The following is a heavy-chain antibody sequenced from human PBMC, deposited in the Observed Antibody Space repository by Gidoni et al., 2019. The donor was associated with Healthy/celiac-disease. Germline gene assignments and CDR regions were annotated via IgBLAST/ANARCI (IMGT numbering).Heavy chain of an antibody. Sequence: EVQLVESGGGLVQPGGSLRLSCAASGFTFSSYRMHWVRQAPGKGLVWVSRINSDGSSTSYADSVKGRFTISRDNAKNTLYLQMNSLRAEDTAVYYCARNDGDYKNYYYYGMDVWGQGTTVTVSS. D-gene: IGHD4-17*01. J-gene: IGHJ6*02. CDR3: ARNDGDYKNYYYYGMDV. CDR1: GFTFSSYR. V-gene: IGHV3-74*01. CDR2: INSDGSST.